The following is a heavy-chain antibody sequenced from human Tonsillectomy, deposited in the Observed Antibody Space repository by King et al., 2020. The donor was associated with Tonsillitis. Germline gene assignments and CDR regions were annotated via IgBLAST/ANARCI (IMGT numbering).Heavy chain of an antibody. D-gene: IGHD4-11*01. CDR1: GFTFSSYV. V-gene: IGHV3-30*04. Sequence: VQLVESGGGVVQPGRSLRLSCAASGFTFSSYVMHWVRQAPGKGLEWVALISDDGSNKYSDSVKGRFTISRDNSKNTLYLQMNSLRAEDTAVYYCARGAPYITVTRDYYYGMDVWGQGTTVTVSS. J-gene: IGHJ6*02. CDR2: ISDDGSNK. CDR3: ARGAPYITVTRDYYYGMDV.